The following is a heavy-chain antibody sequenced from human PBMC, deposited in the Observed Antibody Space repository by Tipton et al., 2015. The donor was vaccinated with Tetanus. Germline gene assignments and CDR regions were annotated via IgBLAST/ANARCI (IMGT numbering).Heavy chain of an antibody. D-gene: IGHD3-3*01. V-gene: IGHV4-59*01. Sequence: TLSLTCTVSGGSMSNNYWSWIRQPPGKGLEWIAYIFHSGSTNYSPSLKSRVAISMDTSKNQISLKLSSVTAADTAVYHCARANYDSSKKGPFDSWGQGSLVIVSS. J-gene: IGHJ4*02. CDR3: ARANYDSSKKGPFDS. CDR2: IFHSGST. CDR1: GGSMSNNY.